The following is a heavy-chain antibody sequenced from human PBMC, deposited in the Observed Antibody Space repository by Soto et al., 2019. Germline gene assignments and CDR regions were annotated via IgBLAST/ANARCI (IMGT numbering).Heavy chain of an antibody. CDR3: ARDGRSTAFDY. D-gene: IGHD1-1*01. V-gene: IGHV4-59*13. CDR2: IYYSGST. Sequence: PSDTLSLTCTVPGGSISSYYWSWIRQPPGKGLEWIGYIYYSGSTNYNPSLKSRVTISVDTSKNQFSLKLSSVTAADTAVYYCARDGRSTAFDYWGQGTLVTVSS. J-gene: IGHJ4*02. CDR1: GGSISSYY.